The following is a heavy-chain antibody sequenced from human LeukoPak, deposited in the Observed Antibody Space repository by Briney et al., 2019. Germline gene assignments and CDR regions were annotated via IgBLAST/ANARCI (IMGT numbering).Heavy chain of an antibody. CDR1: GFTFSSYW. Sequence: GGSLRLSCAASGFTFSSYWLSWVRQAPGKGLEWVANIKQDGSEKYYVDSVKGRFTISRDNANNSLYLQMSSLRAEDTAVYYCAKDRDSSSWYLGSCFGDYWGQGTLVTVSS. D-gene: IGHD6-13*01. V-gene: IGHV3-7*05. CDR3: AKDRDSSSWYLGSCFGDY. J-gene: IGHJ4*02. CDR2: IKQDGSEK.